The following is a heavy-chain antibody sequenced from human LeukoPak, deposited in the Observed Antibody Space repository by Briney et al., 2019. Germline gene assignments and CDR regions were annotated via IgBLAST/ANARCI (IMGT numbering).Heavy chain of an antibody. V-gene: IGHV3-9*01. J-gene: IGHJ3*02. CDR3: AKDPLAGGMVAFDI. CDR2: ISWNSGSI. Sequence: GGSLRLSCAASGFTFDDYAMHWVRQAPGKGLEWVSGISWNSGSIGYADPVKGRFTISRDNAKNSLYLQMNSLRAEDTALYYCAKDPLAGGMVAFDIWGQGTMVTVSS. D-gene: IGHD3-16*01. CDR1: GFTFDDYA.